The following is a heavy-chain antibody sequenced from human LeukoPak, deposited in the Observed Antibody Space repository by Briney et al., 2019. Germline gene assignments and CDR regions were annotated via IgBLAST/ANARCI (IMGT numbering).Heavy chain of an antibody. D-gene: IGHD2-2*01. Sequence: SETLSLTCTVSGGSISSGGYYWSWIRQHPGKGLEWIGYIYDSGSTYYNPSLKSRVTISVDPSNNQFSLKLSSVTAPDTAVYYCARAIGYCSSTSCYLRASYYMDVWGKGTTVTVSS. CDR1: GGSISSGGYY. CDR3: ARAIGYCSSTSCYLRASYYMDV. CDR2: IYDSGST. V-gene: IGHV4-31*03. J-gene: IGHJ6*03.